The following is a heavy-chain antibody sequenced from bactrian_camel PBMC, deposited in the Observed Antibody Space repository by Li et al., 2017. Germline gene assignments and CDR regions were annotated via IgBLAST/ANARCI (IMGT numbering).Heavy chain of an antibody. CDR1: GFSFSRYY. V-gene: IGHV3-2*01. CDR2: IYSDGDNT. Sequence: VQLVESGGGLVQPGGSLRLSCAASGFSFSRYYMSWVRQAPGKGLEWVCSIYSDGDNTDYADSVKGRFTISRDYAKKVALRMNSLKSEDTARYYCATSMAYGASWSFLREYNYWGQGTQVTVS. D-gene: IGHD6*01. CDR3: ATSMAYGASWSFLREYNY. J-gene: IGHJ4*01.